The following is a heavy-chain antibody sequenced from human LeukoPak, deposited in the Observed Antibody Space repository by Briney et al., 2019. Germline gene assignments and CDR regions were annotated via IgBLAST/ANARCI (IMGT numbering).Heavy chain of an antibody. CDR1: GGSISRSGYY. CDR3: ARESTVGDYYYYYYMDV. Sequence: SETLSLTCAVSGGSISRSGYYWSWIRQPAGKGLEWIGRIYTSGSTNYNPSLKSRVTMSVDTSKNQFSLKLSSVTAAGTAVYYCARESTVGDYYYYYYMDVWGKGTTVTISS. CDR2: IYTSGST. D-gene: IGHD2-2*01. J-gene: IGHJ6*03. V-gene: IGHV4-61*02.